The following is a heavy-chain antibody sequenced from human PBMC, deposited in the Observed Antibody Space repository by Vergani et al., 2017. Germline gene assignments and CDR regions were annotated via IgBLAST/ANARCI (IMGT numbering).Heavy chain of an antibody. D-gene: IGHD3-10*01. Sequence: QLQLQESGPGLVKPSEPLSLSCRVSGDSISRSHYYWGFIRQPPGKGLGWIGSIFSSGSPYYNPTLKSRLAFSVDTYKTLFSLRLKSVTATDTGMYYCPRPVGPSAIADGYHVWGQGRMVTVS. V-gene: IGHV4-39*02. J-gene: IGHJ3*01. CDR1: GDSISRSHYY. CDR2: IFSSGSP. CDR3: PRPVGPSAIADGYHV.